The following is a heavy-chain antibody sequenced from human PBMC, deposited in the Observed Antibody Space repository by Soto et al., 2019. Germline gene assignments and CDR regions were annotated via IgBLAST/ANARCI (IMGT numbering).Heavy chain of an antibody. J-gene: IGHJ4*02. CDR1: GGSMSRYY. D-gene: IGHD6-19*01. Sequence: PSETLSLTCTVSGGSMSRYYWNWIRQSPGKGLEWIGYIHHSGGPHSNASLKSRVTLSVDTSKDQFSLKLRSVTAADTAVYYCARAPVAGTYFDFWGQGTLVTVSS. V-gene: IGHV4-59*12. CDR3: ARAPVAGTYFDF. CDR2: IHHSGGP.